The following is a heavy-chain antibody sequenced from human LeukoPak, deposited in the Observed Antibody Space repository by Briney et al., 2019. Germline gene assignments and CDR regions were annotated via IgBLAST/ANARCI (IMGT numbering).Heavy chain of an antibody. D-gene: IGHD3-10*01. CDR3: ARDIGYYGSRSLDY. CDR2: IYTSGST. CDR1: GGSISSYY. V-gene: IGHV4-4*07. Sequence: SETLSLTCTVSGGSISSYYWSWIRQPAGKGLEWIGRIYTSGSTNYNPSLKSRVTMSVDTSKNQFSLKLSSVTAADTAVYYCARDIGYYGSRSLDYWGQGTLVTVSS. J-gene: IGHJ4*02.